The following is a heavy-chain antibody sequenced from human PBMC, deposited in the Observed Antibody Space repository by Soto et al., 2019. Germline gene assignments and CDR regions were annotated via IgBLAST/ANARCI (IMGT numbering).Heavy chain of an antibody. CDR3: ARARYQLLHPYYYGMDV. V-gene: IGHV4-59*01. Sequence: SETLSLTCTVSGGSISSYYWSWIRQSPGKGLEWIGYIYYSGSTKSNPSLKSRVTISVDTSRNQVSLKLSSVTAADSAVYFCARARYQLLHPYYYGMDVWGQGTTVTVSS. J-gene: IGHJ6*02. CDR1: GGSISSYY. CDR2: IYYSGST. D-gene: IGHD2-2*01.